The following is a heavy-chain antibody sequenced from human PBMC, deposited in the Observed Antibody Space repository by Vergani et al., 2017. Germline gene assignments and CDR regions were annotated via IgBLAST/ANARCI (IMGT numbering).Heavy chain of an antibody. D-gene: IGHD2-15*01. J-gene: IGHJ6*02. CDR2: INQSGST. Sequence: QVQLQQWGAGLLKPSETLSLTCAVYGGSFSGYYWSWIRQLPGKGLEWIGEINQSGSTNYNPSLKSRVTISVDTSKNQFSLKLSSVTTADTAVYYCARRRGISLAVWGMDVWSQGTTVTVSS. CDR1: GGSFSGYY. V-gene: IGHV4-34*01. CDR3: ARRRGISLAVWGMDV.